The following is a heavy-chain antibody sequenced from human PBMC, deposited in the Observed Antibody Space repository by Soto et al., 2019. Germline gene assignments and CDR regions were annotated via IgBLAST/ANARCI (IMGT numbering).Heavy chain of an antibody. CDR3: ARHMVDYGDLDDFDI. J-gene: IGHJ3*02. Sequence: GESLKISCKGSGYRFTSYWIGWVRQMPGKGPEWMGIMYPGDSETRYSPSFQGQVTISADKSINTAHLQWSSLKASDTAMYYCARHMVDYGDLDDFDIWGQGTMVTVSS. CDR2: MYPGDSET. V-gene: IGHV5-51*01. CDR1: GYRFTSYW. D-gene: IGHD4-17*01.